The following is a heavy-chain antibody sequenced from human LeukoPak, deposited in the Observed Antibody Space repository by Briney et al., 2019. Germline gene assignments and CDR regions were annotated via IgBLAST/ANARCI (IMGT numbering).Heavy chain of an antibody. J-gene: IGHJ6*03. D-gene: IGHD3-22*01. CDR3: NSGYGNYYFDMDV. Sequence: GGSLRLSCAASGFTVRTNYINWVRQAPGRGLEWVSIISSAGNTDYADSVKGRFTISRDNSKNTVFLQMDSLRAEDTAVYYCNSGYGNYYFDMDVWGKGTTVIVSS. CDR1: GFTVRTNY. V-gene: IGHV3-53*01. CDR2: ISSAGNT.